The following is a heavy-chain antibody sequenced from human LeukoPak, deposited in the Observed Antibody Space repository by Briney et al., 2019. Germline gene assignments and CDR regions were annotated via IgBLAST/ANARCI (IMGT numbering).Heavy chain of an antibody. CDR1: GFTFSSRE. D-gene: IGHD4-23*01. V-gene: IGHV3-7*03. J-gene: IGHJ4*02. CDR3: ARKTVVGSYIDY. CDR2: IKQDGSDK. Sequence: PGGSLRLSCAASGFTFSSREMNWVRQAPGKGLEWVANIKQDGSDKYYVDSVKGRFTISRDNAKNSLYLQMNSLRAEDTAVYYCARKTVVGSYIDYWGQGTPVTVSS.